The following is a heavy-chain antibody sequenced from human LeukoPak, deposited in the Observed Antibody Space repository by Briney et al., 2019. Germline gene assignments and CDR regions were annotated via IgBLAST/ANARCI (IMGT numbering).Heavy chain of an antibody. V-gene: IGHV4-34*01. CDR3: ARASRDGYNLYYYYYYMDV. J-gene: IGHJ6*03. CDR1: GGSFGGYY. CDR2: INDSGST. D-gene: IGHD5-24*01. Sequence: SETLSLTCAVYGGSFGGYYWSWIRQPPGKGLEWIGEINDSGSTNYIPSLKSRVTISVDTSKNQFSLKLSSVTAADTAVYYCARASRDGYNLYYYYYYMDVWGKGTTVTISS.